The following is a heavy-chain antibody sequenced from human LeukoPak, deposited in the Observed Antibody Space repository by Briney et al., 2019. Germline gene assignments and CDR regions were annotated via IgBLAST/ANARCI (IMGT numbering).Heavy chain of an antibody. D-gene: IGHD5-18*01. CDR2: IYYTGST. CDR3: ATGGGRGYSYGYYY. CDR1: GGSISGLY. Sequence: KPSETLSLTCTVSGGSISGLYWSWIGQPPGKGLEWIGYIYYTGSTNSNPSLKSRVSISVDTSKNQFSLKLSSVTAADTAVYYCATGGGRGYSYGYYYWGQGTLVTVSS. V-gene: IGHV4-59*08. J-gene: IGHJ4*02.